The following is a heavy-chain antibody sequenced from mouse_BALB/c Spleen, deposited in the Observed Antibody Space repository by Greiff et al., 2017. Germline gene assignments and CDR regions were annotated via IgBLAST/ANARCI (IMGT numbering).Heavy chain of an antibody. V-gene: IGHV3-2*02. J-gene: IGHJ4*01. CDR2: ISYSGST. CDR1: GYSITSDYA. Sequence: VQLQQSGPGLVKPSQSLSLTCTVTGYSITSDYAWNWIRQFPGNKLEWMGYISYSGSTSYNPSLKSRISINRDTSKNQFFLQLNSVTTEDTATYYGARFDYDDDYYAMDNRGQGTSVTVSS. CDR3: ARFDYDDDYYAMDN. D-gene: IGHD2-4*01.